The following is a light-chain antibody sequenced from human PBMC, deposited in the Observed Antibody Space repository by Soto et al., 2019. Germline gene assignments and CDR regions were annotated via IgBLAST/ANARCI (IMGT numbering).Light chain of an antibody. V-gene: IGLV1-44*01. CDR1: SSNIGTNT. CDR3: AAWDVSLVV. J-gene: IGLJ2*01. CDR2: SDN. Sequence: QAVVTQPPSASGTPGQRVTIFCSGSSSNIGTNTVIWYQQLPGAAPKLLIYSDNQRPSGVPDRFSGSKSGTSASLAISGLQSEDEAVYYCAAWDVSLVVFGGGTKLTVL.